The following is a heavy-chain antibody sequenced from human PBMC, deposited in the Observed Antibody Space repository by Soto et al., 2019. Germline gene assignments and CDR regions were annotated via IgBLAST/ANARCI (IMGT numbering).Heavy chain of an antibody. D-gene: IGHD3-10*01. J-gene: IGHJ6*02. V-gene: IGHV1-69*13. CDR2: IIPIFGTA. CDR3: ARNGERDLGLNYYFYYGMDV. CDR1: GCTFSSYA. Sequence: SVKVSCKASGCTFSSYAISWVRQAPGQGLECMGGIIPIFGTANYAQKFQGRVTITADESTSTAYMELSSLRSDDTAMYYCARNGERDLGLNYYFYYGMDVWGQGTAVTVSS.